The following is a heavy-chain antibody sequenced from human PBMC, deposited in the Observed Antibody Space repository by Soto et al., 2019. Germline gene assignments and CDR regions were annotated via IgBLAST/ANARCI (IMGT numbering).Heavy chain of an antibody. CDR2: IYYSGST. CDR3: ARIYCSSIRCSSHFDY. V-gene: IGHV4-59*08. Sequence: PSETLSLTCTVSGGSISSYYWSWIRQPPGKGLEWIGYIYYSGSTNYNPSLKSRVTISVDTSKNQFSLKLGSVTAADTAVYFCARIYCSSIRCSSHFDYWGQGTLVTVSS. CDR1: GGSISSYY. J-gene: IGHJ4*02. D-gene: IGHD2-2*01.